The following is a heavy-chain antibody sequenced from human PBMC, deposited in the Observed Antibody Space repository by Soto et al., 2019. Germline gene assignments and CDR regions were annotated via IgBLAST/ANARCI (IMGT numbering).Heavy chain of an antibody. CDR3: ARVPKGGYCSGGSCYADFDY. D-gene: IGHD2-15*01. CDR1: GYTFTSYG. Sequence: GASVKVSCKASGYTFTSYGISWVRQAPGQGLEWMGWLSIYNGKTNYARKLQGRLTMTTDAPTGTAYMELTSLTSDDTAVYYCARVPKGGYCSGGSCYADFDYWGQGTLVTVSS. V-gene: IGHV1-18*01. CDR2: LSIYNGKT. J-gene: IGHJ4*02.